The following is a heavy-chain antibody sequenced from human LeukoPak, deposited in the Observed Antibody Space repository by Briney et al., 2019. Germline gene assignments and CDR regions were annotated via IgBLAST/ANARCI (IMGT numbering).Heavy chain of an antibody. J-gene: IGHJ5*02. D-gene: IGHD3-10*01. V-gene: IGHV4-4*07. CDR3: ARGRAYYYGSGSYSWFDP. CDR2: IYTHGST. Sequence: SETLSLTCTVSSGSISTFYWSWIRQPAGKGLEWIGRIYTHGSTNYNPSLKSRVTMSVDTSKNQFSLKLTSVTAADTAVYYCARGRAYYYGSGSYSWFDPWGQGTLVTVSS. CDR1: SGSISTFY.